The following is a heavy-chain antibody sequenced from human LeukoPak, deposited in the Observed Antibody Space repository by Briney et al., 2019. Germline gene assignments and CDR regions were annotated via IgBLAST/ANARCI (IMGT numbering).Heavy chain of an antibody. CDR2: IYDSGST. V-gene: IGHV4-59*01. CDR3: TREGVRGVIDY. CDR1: GGSISGNF. J-gene: IGHJ4*02. D-gene: IGHD3-10*01. Sequence: KPSETPSPTCTVSGGSISGNFWSLIRQPPGEGLEWIAYIYDSGSTIYNPSLNSRVIISIDTSKNQFSLRLTSVTAADTAVYYCTREGVRGVIDYWGQGTMVTVSS.